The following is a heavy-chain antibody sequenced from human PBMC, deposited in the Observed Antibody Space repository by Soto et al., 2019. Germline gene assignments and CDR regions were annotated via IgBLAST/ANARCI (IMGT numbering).Heavy chain of an antibody. V-gene: IGHV4-30-4*01. J-gene: IGHJ4*02. CDR2: IYYSGST. Sequence: QVQLQESGPGLVKPSQTLSLTCTVSGGSVSTGDHYWTWIRQPPGKGLEWIGYIYYSGSTYYNPSLRSRVTLSVDTSQNQFSLKLSSVTAADTAVYYCASGDYIWGSSKYWGRGTLVTVSS. CDR1: GGSVSTGDHY. D-gene: IGHD3-16*01. CDR3: ASGDYIWGSSKY.